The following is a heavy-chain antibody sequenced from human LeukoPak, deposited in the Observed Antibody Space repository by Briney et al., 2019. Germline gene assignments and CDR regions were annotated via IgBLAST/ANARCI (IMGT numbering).Heavy chain of an antibody. D-gene: IGHD6-13*01. J-gene: IGHJ4*02. CDR2: ISSSSSYT. CDR1: GIPFSDYY. CDR3: AAGTAADY. Sequence: PGGSLRLSCVVSGIPFSDYYMNWIRQAPGKGLEWISYISSSSSYTDYADSVKGRFTISRDNAKNVLYLQMNSQRVEDTAVYYCAAGTAADYWGLGTLVAVSS. V-gene: IGHV3-11*03.